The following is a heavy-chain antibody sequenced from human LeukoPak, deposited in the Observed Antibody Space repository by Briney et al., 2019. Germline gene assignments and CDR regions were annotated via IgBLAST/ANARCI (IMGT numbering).Heavy chain of an antibody. CDR3: ACGLGSSIDY. CDR2: MNPNSGNT. CDR1: GYTFTSYD. D-gene: IGHD3-16*01. J-gene: IGHJ4*02. Sequence: ASVXXXCXXXGYTFTSYDINWVRXXTGQGLEWMGWMNPNSGNTGYAQKFQGRVTMTRNTSISTAYMELSSLRSEDTAVYYCACGLGSSIDYWGQGTLVTVSS. V-gene: IGHV1-8*01.